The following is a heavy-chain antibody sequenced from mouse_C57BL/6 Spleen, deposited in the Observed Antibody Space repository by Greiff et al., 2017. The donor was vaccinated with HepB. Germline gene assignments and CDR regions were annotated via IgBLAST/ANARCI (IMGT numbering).Heavy chain of an antibody. Sequence: EVKLQESGPGLVKPSQSLSLTCSVTGYSITSGYYWNWIRQFPGNKLEWMGYISYDGSNNYNPSLKNRISITRDTSKNQFFLKLNSVTTEDTATYYCARGHYDYDGDAMDYWGQGTSVTVSS. CDR3: ARGHYDYDGDAMDY. V-gene: IGHV3-6*01. CDR1: GYSITSGYY. CDR2: ISYDGSN. D-gene: IGHD2-4*01. J-gene: IGHJ4*01.